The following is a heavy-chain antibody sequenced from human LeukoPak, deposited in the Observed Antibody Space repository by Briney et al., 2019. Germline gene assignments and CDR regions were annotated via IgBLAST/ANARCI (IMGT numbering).Heavy chain of an antibody. CDR2: INPSGGST. J-gene: IGHJ4*02. CDR3: ARDRYEEWLVQGGFDY. CDR1: GDTFTSYG. Sequence: ASVKVSCKASGDTFTSYGISWVRQAPGQGLEWMGIINPSGGSTSYAQKFQGRVTMTRDMSTSTVYMELSSLRSEDTAVYYCARDRYEEWLVQGGFDYWGQGTLVTVSS. V-gene: IGHV1-46*01. D-gene: IGHD6-19*01.